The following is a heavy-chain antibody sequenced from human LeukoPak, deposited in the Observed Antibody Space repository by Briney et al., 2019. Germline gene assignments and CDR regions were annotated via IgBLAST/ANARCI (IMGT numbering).Heavy chain of an antibody. D-gene: IGHD1-26*01. CDR3: ARGVGGSTY. V-gene: IGHV4-59*01. CDR1: GGSISSYY. Sequence: SETLSLTCTVSGGSISSYYCSWIRQPPGKGLEWIGYIYYSGITDYNPSLKSRVTMSVDTSKNQFSLKLSSVTAADTAVYYCARGVGGSTYWGQGTLVTVSS. J-gene: IGHJ4*02. CDR2: IYYSGIT.